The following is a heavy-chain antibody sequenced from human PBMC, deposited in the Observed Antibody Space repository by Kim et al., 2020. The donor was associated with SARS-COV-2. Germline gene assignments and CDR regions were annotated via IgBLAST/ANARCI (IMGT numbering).Heavy chain of an antibody. CDR3: SRDLLVWYSSGWYVEPKSY. CDR2: IIPIFGTA. J-gene: IGHJ4*02. CDR1: GGTFSSYA. D-gene: IGHD6-19*01. V-gene: IGHV1-69*13. Sequence: SAQVSCKASGGTFSSYAISWVRQAPGQGLEWMGGIIPIFGTANYAQKFQGRFTITADESTSTAYMELSSLRSEDTAVYYCSRDLLVWYSSGWYVEPKSYWGQGTLVTVSS.